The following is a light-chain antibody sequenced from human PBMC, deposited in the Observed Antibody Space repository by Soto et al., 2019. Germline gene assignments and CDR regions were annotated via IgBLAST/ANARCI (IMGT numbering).Light chain of an antibody. Sequence: VLTQSPATLSLSPGERATLSCRASQSVSSYLAWYQQKPGQAPRLLIYDASNRATGIPARFSGSGSGTDFTLTISSLEPEDFAVYYCQQRSNWPLITFGQGTRLEIK. CDR2: DAS. J-gene: IGKJ5*01. CDR3: QQRSNWPLIT. CDR1: QSVSSY. V-gene: IGKV3-11*01.